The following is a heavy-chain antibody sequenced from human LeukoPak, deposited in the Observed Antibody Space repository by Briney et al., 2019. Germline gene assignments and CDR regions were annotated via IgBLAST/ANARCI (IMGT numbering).Heavy chain of an antibody. D-gene: IGHD3-10*01. Sequence: ASVKVSCKASGGTCSSYAISWVRQAPGQGLEWVGRIIPILGIANYAQKFQGRVTITADKSTSTAYMELSSLRSEDTAVYYCARSHYYGSGSYYNGPFDYWGQGTLVTVSS. CDR2: IIPILGIA. J-gene: IGHJ4*02. CDR3: ARSHYYGSGSYYNGPFDY. CDR1: GGTCSSYA. V-gene: IGHV1-69*04.